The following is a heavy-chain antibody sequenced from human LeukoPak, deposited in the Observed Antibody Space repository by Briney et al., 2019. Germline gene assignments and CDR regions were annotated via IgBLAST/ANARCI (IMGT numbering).Heavy chain of an antibody. CDR2: INHSGST. CDR1: GGSFSGYY. Sequence: SETLSLTCAVYGGSFSGYYWSWIRQPPGKELEWIGEINHSGSTNYNPSLKSRVTISVDTSKNLFSLRLSSVTAADTAVYYCAGLDAGPYYYYYYYMDVWGKGTTVTVSS. CDR3: AGLDAGPYYYYYYYMDV. J-gene: IGHJ6*03. V-gene: IGHV4-34*01. D-gene: IGHD1-14*01.